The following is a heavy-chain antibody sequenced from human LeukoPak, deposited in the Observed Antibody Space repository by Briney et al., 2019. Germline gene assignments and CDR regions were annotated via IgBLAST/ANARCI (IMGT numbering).Heavy chain of an antibody. CDR3: VRGSKWLRLGYFDY. CDR1: GGSISSGGYY. D-gene: IGHD5-12*01. V-gene: IGHV4-39*07. Sequence: KTSETLSLTCTVSGGSISSGGYYWGWFRQPPGKGLEWIGSIHYSGSTYYNPSLKSRVTISVDTSKNQFSLKLSSVTAADTAVYYCVRGSKWLRLGYFDYWGHGTLVTVSS. J-gene: IGHJ4*01. CDR2: IHYSGST.